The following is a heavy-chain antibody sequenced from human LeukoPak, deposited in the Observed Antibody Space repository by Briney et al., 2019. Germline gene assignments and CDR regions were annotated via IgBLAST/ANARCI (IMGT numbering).Heavy chain of an antibody. CDR3: AKTQYYDMLTGYFAY. J-gene: IGHJ4*02. D-gene: IGHD3-9*01. Sequence: GGSLRLSCAASGFTFSSYSMNWVRQAPGKGLEWVSSISSSSSYIYYADSVKCRFTISGDNAKNSLYLQMNSLRAEDTAVYYCAKTQYYDMLTGYFAYWGQGTLVTVSS. CDR2: ISSSSSYI. CDR1: GFTFSSYS. V-gene: IGHV3-21*01.